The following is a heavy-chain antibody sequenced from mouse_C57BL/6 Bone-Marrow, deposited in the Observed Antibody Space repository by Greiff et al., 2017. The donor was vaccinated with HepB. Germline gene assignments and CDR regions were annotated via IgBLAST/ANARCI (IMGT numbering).Heavy chain of an antibody. D-gene: IGHD1-1*01. CDR3: TTEGYYYGSSYAMDY. CDR2: IDPENGAT. Sequence: EVQLQESGAELVRPGASVKLSCTASGFNIKDDYMHWVKQRPEQGLEWIGWIDPENGATEYASKFQGKATITADTSSNTAYLQLSSLTSEDTAVYYCTTEGYYYGSSYAMDYWGQGTSVTVSS. J-gene: IGHJ4*01. V-gene: IGHV14-4*01. CDR1: GFNIKDDY.